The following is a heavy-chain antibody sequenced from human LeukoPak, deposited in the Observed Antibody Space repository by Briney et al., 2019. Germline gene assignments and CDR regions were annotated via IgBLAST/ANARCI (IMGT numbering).Heavy chain of an antibody. CDR2: SRNKHNGHTT. J-gene: IGHJ4*02. CDR3: TRRVGAVPTFDS. Sequence: SGGSLRLSCAASGFTFSSYWMSWVRQAPGKGLEWVGLSRNKHNGHTTEHAASVKGRFTVSRDDSKNSLYLQMDSLKADDTAVYFCTRRVGAVPTFDSWGQGTLVTVSS. V-gene: IGHV3-72*01. D-gene: IGHD1-26*01. CDR1: GFTFSSYW.